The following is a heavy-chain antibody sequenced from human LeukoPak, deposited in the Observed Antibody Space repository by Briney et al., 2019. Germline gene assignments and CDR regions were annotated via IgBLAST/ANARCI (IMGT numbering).Heavy chain of an antibody. CDR2: INPTTGSA. J-gene: IGHJ2*01. V-gene: IGHV1-2*02. CDR1: GYTFTDYY. D-gene: IGHD7-27*01. CDR3: AKGLLTGINWYFDL. Sequence: GASVKVSCKASGYTFTDYYLHWVRQAPGQGLEWMGWINPTTGSAGFAQKFQGRVTMTTDTSISTAYMEVSSLRSDDTAVYYCAKGLLTGINWYFDLWGRGTLVTVSS.